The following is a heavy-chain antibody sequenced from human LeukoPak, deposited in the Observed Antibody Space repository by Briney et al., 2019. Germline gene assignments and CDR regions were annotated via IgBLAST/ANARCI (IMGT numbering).Heavy chain of an antibody. CDR2: IRSDGSNE. D-gene: IGHD6-19*01. Sequence: GGSLRLSYAASGFTFSDYGMHWVRQAPGKGLEWVAFIRSDGSNEYYVDSVKGRFTISRDNSKNTLYLQMNSLRAEDTAVYYCARENTIGIAVAGYFDYWGQGTLVTVSS. V-gene: IGHV3-30*02. CDR3: ARENTIGIAVAGYFDY. CDR1: GFTFSDYG. J-gene: IGHJ4*02.